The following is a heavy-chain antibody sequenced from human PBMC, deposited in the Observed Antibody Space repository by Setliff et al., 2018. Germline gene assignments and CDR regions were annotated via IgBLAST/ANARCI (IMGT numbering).Heavy chain of an antibody. D-gene: IGHD3-16*01. CDR3: AGSLGGFDY. J-gene: IGHJ4*02. Sequence: ETLSLTCAVYGGSFSGYYWSWIRQPPGKGLEWIGSIYYSGSTYYNPSLKSRVTISVDTSKNQFSLKLSSVTAADTAVYYCAGSLGGFDYWGQGTLVTVSS. CDR2: IYYSGST. CDR1: GGSFSGYY. V-gene: IGHV4-34*01.